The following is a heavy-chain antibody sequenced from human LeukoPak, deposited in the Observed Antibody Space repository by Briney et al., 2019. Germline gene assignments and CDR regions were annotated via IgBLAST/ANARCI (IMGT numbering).Heavy chain of an antibody. Sequence: GASVKVSCKASGYTFTSYGISWVRQAPGQGLEWMGWISAYNGNTNYAQKLQGRVTMTTDTSTSTAYMELRSLRSDDTAVYYCARGWPPHCSGGSCLADYWGQGTLVTVSS. V-gene: IGHV1-18*01. D-gene: IGHD2-15*01. CDR1: GYTFTSYG. CDR3: ARGWPPHCSGGSCLADY. J-gene: IGHJ4*02. CDR2: ISAYNGNT.